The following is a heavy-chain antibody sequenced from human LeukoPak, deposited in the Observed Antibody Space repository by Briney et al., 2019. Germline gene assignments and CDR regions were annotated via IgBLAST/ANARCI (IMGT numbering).Heavy chain of an antibody. D-gene: IGHD7-27*01. V-gene: IGHV3-48*02. J-gene: IGHJ4*02. CDR3: ASMLTGSFDS. Sequence: GGSLRLSCAASGFTFNSFAMNWVRQAPGKGLEWVSYISLSSSTIYYADSVKGRFTISRDNAKNSLYLQMNSLRDEDTAVYYCASMLTGSFDSWGQGTLVSVSS. CDR2: ISLSSSTI. CDR1: GFTFNSFA.